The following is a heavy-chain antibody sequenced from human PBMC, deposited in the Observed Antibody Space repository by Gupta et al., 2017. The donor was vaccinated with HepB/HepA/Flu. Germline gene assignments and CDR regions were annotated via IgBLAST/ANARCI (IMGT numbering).Heavy chain of an antibody. CDR3: ARDRAYSSSWRDAFDI. Sequence: QSQLVQSGAEVKKPGASVKVSCKASGFSFTDYGVSWVRRAPGQGLEWMGWISAFSGYTNYGQKLQGRGSLTIDKSTSTAYMELRSLRYDDTAVYYCARDRAYSSSWRDAFDIWGQGTMVTVSS. CDR1: GFSFTDYG. CDR2: ISAFSGYT. J-gene: IGHJ3*02. D-gene: IGHD6-13*01. V-gene: IGHV1-18*01.